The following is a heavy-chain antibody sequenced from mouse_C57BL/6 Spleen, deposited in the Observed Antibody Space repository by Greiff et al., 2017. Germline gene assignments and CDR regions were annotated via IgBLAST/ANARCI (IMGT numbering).Heavy chain of an antibody. CDR1: GYTFTSYW. J-gene: IGHJ2*01. Sequence: QVQLQQPGAELVRPGSSVKLSCKASGYTFTSYWMHWVKQRPIQGLEWIGNIDPSDSETHYNQKFKDKATLTVDKSSSTAYMQLSSLTSEDSAVYYCARSANWDVFDYWGQGTTLTVSS. CDR3: ARSANWDVFDY. D-gene: IGHD4-1*01. CDR2: IDPSDSET. V-gene: IGHV1-52*01.